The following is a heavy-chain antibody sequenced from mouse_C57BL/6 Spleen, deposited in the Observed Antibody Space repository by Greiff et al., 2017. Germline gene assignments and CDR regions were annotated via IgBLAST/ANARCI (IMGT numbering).Heavy chain of an antibody. Sequence: QVQLKESGAELVKPGASVKISCKASGYAFSSYWMNWVKQRPGKGLEWIGQIYPGDGDTNYNGKFKGKATLTADKSSSTAYMQLSSLTSEDSAVYFCARGILYDGYWYVDVWGTGTTVTVSS. D-gene: IGHD2-3*01. CDR3: ARGILYDGYWYVDV. CDR2: IYPGDGDT. CDR1: GYAFSSYW. J-gene: IGHJ1*03. V-gene: IGHV1-80*01.